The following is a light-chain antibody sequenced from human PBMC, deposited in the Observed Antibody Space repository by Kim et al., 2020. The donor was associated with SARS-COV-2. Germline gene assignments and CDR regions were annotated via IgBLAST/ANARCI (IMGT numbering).Light chain of an antibody. CDR1: QGIRSG. Sequence: AIQMTQSPSSLSASVGDRVTITCRASQGIRSGLGWYQQKPGKAPKLLIYAASSLQSGVPSRFSGSGSGTDFTLTINSLQPEDFATYYCLQDYNYPCTFGQGTRLEIK. J-gene: IGKJ5*01. V-gene: IGKV1-6*01. CDR2: AAS. CDR3: LQDYNYPCT.